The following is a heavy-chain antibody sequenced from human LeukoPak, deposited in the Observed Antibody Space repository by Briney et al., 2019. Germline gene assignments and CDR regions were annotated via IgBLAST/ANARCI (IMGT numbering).Heavy chain of an antibody. CDR3: ARGRYSSSWYPFDY. CDR2: ISYDGSNK. J-gene: IGHJ4*02. V-gene: IGHV3-30-3*01. CDR1: GFTISSYA. D-gene: IGHD6-13*01. Sequence: GSLRLSCAASGFTISSYAMHWVRQAPGKGLEWVAVISYDGSNKYYADSVKGRFTISRDNSKNTLYLQMNSLRAEDTAVYYCARGRYSSSWYPFDYWGQGTLVTVSS.